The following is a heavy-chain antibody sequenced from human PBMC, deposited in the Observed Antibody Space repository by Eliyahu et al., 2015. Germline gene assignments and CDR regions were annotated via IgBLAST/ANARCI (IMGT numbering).Heavy chain of an antibody. CDR2: IKSKTDGGTT. CDR3: TTGGHYGYFYGMDV. Sequence: EVQLVESGGGLVKPGGSLRLXCAASGFTFXNAWXSWVGRIKSKTDGGTTDYAAPVKGRFTISRDDSKNTLYLQMNSLKTEDTAVYYCTTGGHYGYFYGMDVWGQGTTVTVSS. D-gene: IGHD3-10*01. CDR1: GFTFXNAW. V-gene: IGHV3-15*01. J-gene: IGHJ6*02.